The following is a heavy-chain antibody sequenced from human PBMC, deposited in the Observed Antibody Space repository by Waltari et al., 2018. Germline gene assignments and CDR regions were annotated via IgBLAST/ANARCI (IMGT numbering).Heavy chain of an antibody. Sequence: QLQLQESGPGLVKPSETLSLTCTVSGGSISSSSYYWGWIRQPRGKGLEWIGSIYYSGRTYYNPSLKSRVTISVETSKNQFSLKLSSVTAADTAVYYCARQEYSSSWYYFDYWGQGTLVTVSS. CDR2: IYYSGRT. J-gene: IGHJ4*02. CDR3: ARQEYSSSWYYFDY. CDR1: GGSISSSSYY. V-gene: IGHV4-39*01. D-gene: IGHD6-13*01.